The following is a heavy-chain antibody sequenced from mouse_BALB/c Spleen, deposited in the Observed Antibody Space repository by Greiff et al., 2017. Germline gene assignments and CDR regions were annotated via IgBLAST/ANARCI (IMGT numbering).Heavy chain of an antibody. Sequence: QVQLQQSGPELVRPGVSVKISCKGSGYTFTDYAMHWVKQSHAKSLEWIGVISTYYGNTNYNQKFKGKATMTVDKSSSTAYMELARLTSEDSAIYYCARRYGLYAMDDWGQGTSVTVSS. CDR2: ISTYYGNT. CDR3: ARRYGLYAMDD. V-gene: IGHV1-67*01. CDR1: GYTFTDYA. J-gene: IGHJ4*01. D-gene: IGHD2-10*02.